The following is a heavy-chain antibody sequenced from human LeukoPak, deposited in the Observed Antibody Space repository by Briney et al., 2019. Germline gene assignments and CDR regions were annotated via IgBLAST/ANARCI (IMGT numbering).Heavy chain of an antibody. CDR3: ARGSSNVAARNNWFDP. J-gene: IGHJ5*02. CDR1: GFPFSGYD. V-gene: IGHV3-21*01. Sequence: TGGSLRLSCAASGFPFSGYDMNWVRQAPGKGLEWVSSISGSSSYIYYADSMKGRFTISRDNGKNSLYLQMNSLRAEDTAVYFCARGSSNVAARNNWFDPWGQGTLVTVSS. D-gene: IGHD6-6*01. CDR2: ISGSSSYI.